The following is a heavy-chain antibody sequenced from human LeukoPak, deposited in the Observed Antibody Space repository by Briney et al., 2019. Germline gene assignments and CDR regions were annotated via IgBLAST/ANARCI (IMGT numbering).Heavy chain of an antibody. CDR1: GGFINSYY. J-gene: IGHJ6*03. CDR3: ARRLRGGGYYGYYYYYMDV. Sequence: KPSETLSLTCTVSGGFINSYYWSWIRQPPGKGLEWIGEINHSGSTNYNPSLKSRVTISVDTSKNQFSLKLSSVTAADTAVYYCARRLRGGGYYGYYYYYMDVWGKGTTVTISS. CDR2: INHSGST. V-gene: IGHV4-34*01. D-gene: IGHD3-22*01.